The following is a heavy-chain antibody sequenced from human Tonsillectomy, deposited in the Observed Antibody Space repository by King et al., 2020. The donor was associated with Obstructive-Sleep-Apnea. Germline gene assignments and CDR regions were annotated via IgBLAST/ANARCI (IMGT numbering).Heavy chain of an antibody. V-gene: IGHV3-11*06. D-gene: IGHD3-16*01. Sequence: QLVQSGGGLVKPGGSLRLSCAASGFTFSDYYMSWIRQAPGKGLEWVSYISSSSSYTNYADSVKGRFTISMANAKNSLYLQMNSLRAEDTAVYYCARVNYDYVWGTYPPSGYWGQGTLVTVSS. CDR2: ISSSSSYT. CDR3: ARVNYDYVWGTYPPSGY. CDR1: GFTFSDYY. J-gene: IGHJ4*02.